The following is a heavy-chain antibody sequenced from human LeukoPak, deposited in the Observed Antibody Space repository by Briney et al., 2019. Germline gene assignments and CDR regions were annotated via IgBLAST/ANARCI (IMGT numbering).Heavy chain of an antibody. CDR3: ARDYYGDYYFDY. Sequence: GGSLRLSCAASAFTFSSYTMNWVRQAPGKRLEWVSSISSSTSTIHYADSVKGRFTIFRDNAKNSLYLQMNSLRAEDTAVYFCARDYYGDYYFDYWGQGTLVTISS. CDR2: ISSSTSTI. J-gene: IGHJ4*02. CDR1: AFTFSSYT. D-gene: IGHD4-17*01. V-gene: IGHV3-48*01.